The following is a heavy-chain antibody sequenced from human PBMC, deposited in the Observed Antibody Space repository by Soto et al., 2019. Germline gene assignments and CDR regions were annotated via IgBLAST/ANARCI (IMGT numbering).Heavy chain of an antibody. D-gene: IGHD2-2*01. Sequence: EVQLVQSGGDLVQPGGSLRLSWVASGFTFSTYWMTWVRQAPGMGLEWVAGIKEDASEELYVDSVKGRFSVSRDNAKNSLYLQLNSLSAEDTADYYCATAISSPFSNFDYWGQGSLVTVSS. CDR2: IKEDASEE. CDR1: GFTFSTYW. CDR3: ATAISSPFSNFDY. J-gene: IGHJ4*02. V-gene: IGHV3-7*01.